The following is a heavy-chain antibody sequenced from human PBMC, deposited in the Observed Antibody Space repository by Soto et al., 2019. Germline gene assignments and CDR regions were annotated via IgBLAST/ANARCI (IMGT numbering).Heavy chain of an antibody. V-gene: IGHV3-23*01. CDR3: AMDETTTLVRGVLSY. CDR1: GLTFSSYA. D-gene: IGHD3-10*01. J-gene: IGHJ4*02. Sequence: GGSLRLSCAASGLTFSSYAMTWVRQAPGKGLEWVSSISGSSTGGRTYYADSVKGRFTISRDNSKNTLYLQMNSLRAEDTAVYFCAMDETTTLVRGVLSYWGQGAPVTVSS. CDR2: ISGSSTGGRT.